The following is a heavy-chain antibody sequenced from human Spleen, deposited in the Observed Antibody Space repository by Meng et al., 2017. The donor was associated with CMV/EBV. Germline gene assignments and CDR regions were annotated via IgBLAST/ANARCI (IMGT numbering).Heavy chain of an antibody. D-gene: IGHD1-26*01. CDR2: FDPEDGKA. CDR3: ARRVGDGTYRREWFDF. Sequence: ASVKVSCKVSGYTLTESSMHWVRQAPGKGLEWMGNFDPEDGKATYAQKFQGRVTMTEDTSTDTAYMELSGLRSEDTAVYYCARRVGDGTYRREWFDFWGQGSLVTVSS. J-gene: IGHJ4*02. V-gene: IGHV1-24*01. CDR1: GYTLTESS.